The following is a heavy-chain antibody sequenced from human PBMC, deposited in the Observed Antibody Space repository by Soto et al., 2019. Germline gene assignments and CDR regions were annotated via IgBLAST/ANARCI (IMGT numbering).Heavy chain of an antibody. CDR2: ISSTGSSI. V-gene: IGHV3-11*01. D-gene: IGHD3-10*01. Sequence: VQLVESGGGLVKPGGSLRLSCAASGLTFSDSYLNWIRHAPGKGLEWRAYISSTGSSIFYAGSVKGRFTISRDNAKNSLYLQMNSLRAEDTAMYYCARVRFGEWGYAMDVWGQGTTVTVSS. J-gene: IGHJ6*02. CDR1: GLTFSDSY. CDR3: ARVRFGEWGYAMDV.